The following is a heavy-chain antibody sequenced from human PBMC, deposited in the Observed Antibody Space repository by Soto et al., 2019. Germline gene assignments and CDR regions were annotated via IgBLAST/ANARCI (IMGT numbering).Heavy chain of an antibody. D-gene: IGHD1-26*01. V-gene: IGHV3-33*01. CDR3: ARENSGSYHDRNFDY. Sequence: TGGSRRLSCAASGFTFSSYGMHWVRQAPGKGLEWVAVIWYDGSNKYYADSVKGRFTISRDNSKNTLYLQMNGLRAEDTAVYYCARENSGSYHDRNFDYWGQGTLVTVSS. J-gene: IGHJ4*02. CDR1: GFTFSSYG. CDR2: IWYDGSNK.